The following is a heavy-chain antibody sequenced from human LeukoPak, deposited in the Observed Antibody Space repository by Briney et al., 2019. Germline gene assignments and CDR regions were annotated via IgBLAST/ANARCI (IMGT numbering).Heavy chain of an antibody. D-gene: IGHD6-6*01. CDR1: GYSISSGYY. CDR2: IYRSGNT. J-gene: IGHJ6*03. V-gene: IGHV4-38-2*02. CDR3: GRGYSSSSSSLYYYYMDV. Sequence: SETLSFTCTVSGYSISSGYYWGWIRQPPGKWLEWIGTIYRSGNTYYNPSLASLVIILVDTSKNEFSLQLGSVTAADTAVYYCGRGYSSSSSSLYYYYMDVWGRGATVTVSS.